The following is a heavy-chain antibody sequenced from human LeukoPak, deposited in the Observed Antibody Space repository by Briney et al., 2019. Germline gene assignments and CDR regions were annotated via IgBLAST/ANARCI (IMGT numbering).Heavy chain of an antibody. V-gene: IGHV4-39*01. J-gene: IGHJ4*02. CDR2: IYYSGST. Sequence: SETLSLTCTVSDGSISSSSYYWGWIRQPPGKGLEWIGSIYYSGSTYYNPSLKSRVTISVDTSKNQFSLKLSSVTAADTAVYYCARPSFSSGWYGGDYWGQGTLVTVSS. CDR1: DGSISSSSYY. CDR3: ARPSFSSGWYGGDY. D-gene: IGHD6-19*01.